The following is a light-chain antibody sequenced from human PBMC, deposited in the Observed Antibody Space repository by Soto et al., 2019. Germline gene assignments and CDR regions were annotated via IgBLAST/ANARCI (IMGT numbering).Light chain of an antibody. V-gene: IGKV3D-15*01. Sequence: EIVMTQSPATLSVSPGERATLSCRASQSVSSNLAWYQQKPVQAPRLRIYGASPRSTGIPARFSGSGSGTEFTLTISSLQSEYCAVYYCQQYNNWPWTFGRGTKVESK. CDR2: GAS. CDR1: QSVSSN. J-gene: IGKJ1*01. CDR3: QQYNNWPWT.